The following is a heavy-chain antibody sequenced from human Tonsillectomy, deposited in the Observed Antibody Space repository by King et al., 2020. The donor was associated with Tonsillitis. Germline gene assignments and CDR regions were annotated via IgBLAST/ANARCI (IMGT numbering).Heavy chain of an antibody. V-gene: IGHV3-30*18. CDR3: AKDQDDSSGSSYPHFQH. Sequence: VQLVESGGGVVQPGRSLRLSCAASGFIFSSYGMYWVRQAPGKGLECVAVLSYDGSNNYYGDSVKGRFTISRDNSKNTLYLQMNSLRAEDTAVYYCAKDQDDSSGSSYPHFQHWGQGTLVTVSS. CDR1: GFIFSSYG. CDR2: LSYDGSNN. J-gene: IGHJ1*01. D-gene: IGHD3-22*01.